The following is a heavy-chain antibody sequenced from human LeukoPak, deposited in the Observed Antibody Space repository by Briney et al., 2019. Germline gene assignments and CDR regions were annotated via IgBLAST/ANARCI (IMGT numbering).Heavy chain of an antibody. CDR2: IYYSGST. Sequence: PSETLSLTCTVSGGSISSYYWSWFRQPPGKGLECIGYIYYSGSTSYNPSLKSRLTISVDTSKNQFSLKLSSVTAADTAVYYCARGGWYQDYWGQGTLVTVSS. CDR3: ARGGWYQDY. D-gene: IGHD6-19*01. V-gene: IGHV4-59*08. J-gene: IGHJ4*02. CDR1: GGSISSYY.